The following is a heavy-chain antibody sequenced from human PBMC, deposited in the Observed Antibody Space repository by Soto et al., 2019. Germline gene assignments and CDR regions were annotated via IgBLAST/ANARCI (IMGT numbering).Heavy chain of an antibody. CDR3: ARGISGGNNWFEP. CDR1: GFSLTTNGMC. CDR2: IDWDDDK. V-gene: IGHV2-70*01. J-gene: IGHJ5*02. Sequence: SGPTLVNPTPSLTLTCTFSGFSLTTNGMCVSWIRQPPGKALEWLALIDWDDDKYYSTSLKTRLTISKDTSKNQVVLTMTNMDPVDTATYYCARGISGGNNWFEPWDQGTLVTVS. D-gene: IGHD2-15*01.